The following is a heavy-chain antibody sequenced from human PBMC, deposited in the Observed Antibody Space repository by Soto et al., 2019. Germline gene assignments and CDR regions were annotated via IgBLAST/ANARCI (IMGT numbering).Heavy chain of an antibody. J-gene: IGHJ1*01. CDR3: ARARGPRAFQH. V-gene: IGHV4-34*01. Sequence: SETLSLTCAVYGGSFSGYYWSWIRQPPGKGLEWIGEINHSGSTNYNPSLKSRVTISVDTSKNQFSLKLSSVTAADMAVYYCARARGPRAFQHWGQGTLVTVSS. CDR2: INHSGST. CDR1: GGSFSGYY.